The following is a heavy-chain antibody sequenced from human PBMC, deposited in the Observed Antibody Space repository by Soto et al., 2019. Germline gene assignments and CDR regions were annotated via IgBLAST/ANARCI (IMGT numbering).Heavy chain of an antibody. CDR3: ARDHALAGSSPDRFDY. CDR2: TYYRSKWYN. V-gene: IGHV6-1*01. J-gene: IGHJ4*02. Sequence: PSQTLSLTCAISGDSVSSNSAAWNWIRQSPSRGLEWLGRTYYRSKWYNDYAVSVKSRITINPDTSKNQFSLQLNSVTPEDTAVYYCARDHALAGSSPDRFDYWGQGTLVTVSS. D-gene: IGHD6-6*01. CDR1: GDSVSSNSAA.